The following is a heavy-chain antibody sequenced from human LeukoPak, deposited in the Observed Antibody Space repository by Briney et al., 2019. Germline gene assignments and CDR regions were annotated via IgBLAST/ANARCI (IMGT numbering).Heavy chain of an antibody. CDR2: IYYSGST. D-gene: IGHD2-15*01. CDR3: ARGYCSGGSCYFDY. Sequence: SETLSLTCTVSGGSISSYCWSWIRQPPGKGLEWIGYIYYSGSTNYNPSLKSRVTISVDTSKNQFSLKLSSVTAADTAVYYCARGYCSGGSCYFDYWGQGTLVTVSS. V-gene: IGHV4-59*01. J-gene: IGHJ4*02. CDR1: GGSISSYC.